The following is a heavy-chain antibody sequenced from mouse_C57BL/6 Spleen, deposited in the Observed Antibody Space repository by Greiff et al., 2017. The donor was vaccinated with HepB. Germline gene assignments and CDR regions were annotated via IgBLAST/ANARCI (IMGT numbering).Heavy chain of an antibody. CDR2: IYPGNSDT. J-gene: IGHJ2*01. CDR1: GYTFTSYW. CDR3: TRGIYYDYDRGYYFDY. D-gene: IGHD2-4*01. V-gene: IGHV1-5*01. Sequence: EVQLQQSGTVLARPGASVKMSCKTSGYTFTSYWMHWVKQRPGQGLEWIGAIYPGNSDTSYNQKFKGKAKLTAVTSASTAYMELSSLTNEDSAVYYCTRGIYYDYDRGYYFDYWGQGTTLTVSS.